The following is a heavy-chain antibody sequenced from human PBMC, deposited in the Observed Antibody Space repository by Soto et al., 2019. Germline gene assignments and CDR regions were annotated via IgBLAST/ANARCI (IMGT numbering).Heavy chain of an antibody. CDR2: IPLGGNT. D-gene: IGHD2-2*02. CDR3: ARKGHYIFDY. CDR1: GGSITSRDW. V-gene: IGHV4-4*02. Sequence: PSETLSLTCDVFGGSITSRDWWSWVRQPPGKGLELIGEIPLGGNTNYNPSLKSRLIMSVDKSKSEISLKVSSVTAADTAIYYCARKGHYIFDYWGKLNLVTVDS. J-gene: IGHJ4*02.